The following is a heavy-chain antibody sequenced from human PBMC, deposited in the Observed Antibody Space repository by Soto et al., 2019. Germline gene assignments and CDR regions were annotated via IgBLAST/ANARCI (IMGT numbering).Heavy chain of an antibody. CDR3: AKDPGIIMXVVVRGGGFGPHHAFDI. CDR1: RFTVSSYA. CDR2: ISGSGCST. D-gene: IGHD3-22*01. V-gene: IGHV3-23*01. J-gene: IGHJ3*02. Sequence: PGGCLRLSCAASRFTVSSYAMSWVRQTPWEGLEWVSAISGSGCSTYYADSVKCRFTISRDNSKNTLYLQINSLSTDHTAVYYCAKDPGIIMXVVVRGGGFGPHHAFDIWGQGTMVTVSS.